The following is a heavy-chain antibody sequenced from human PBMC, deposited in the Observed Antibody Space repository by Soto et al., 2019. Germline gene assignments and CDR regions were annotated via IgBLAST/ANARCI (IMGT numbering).Heavy chain of an antibody. CDR2: IYYSGST. J-gene: IGHJ6*02. CDR3: ARHGGSGSYYASGYYYYGMDV. V-gene: IGHV4-59*08. CDR1: GGSISSYY. D-gene: IGHD3-10*01. Sequence: SETLSLTCTVSGGSISSYYWSWIRQPPGKGLERIGYIYYSGSTNYNPSLKSRVTISVDTSKNQFSLKLSSVTAADTAVYYCARHGGSGSYYASGYYYYGMDVWGQGTTVTVSS.